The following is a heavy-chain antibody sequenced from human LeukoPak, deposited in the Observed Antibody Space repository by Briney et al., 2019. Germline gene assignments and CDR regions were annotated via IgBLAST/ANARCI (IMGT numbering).Heavy chain of an antibody. J-gene: IGHJ6*03. D-gene: IGHD2-2*01. Sequence: GGSLRLSCAASGFTFDEYGMSWVHQDPGKGLEWVSGINWNGGSTGYADSVKGRFTISRDNAKNSLYLQMNSLRAEDTALYHCARRVQVVLAATPVYYMDVWGKGTTVTVSS. CDR3: ARRVQVVLAATPVYYMDV. V-gene: IGHV3-20*01. CDR1: GFTFDEYG. CDR2: INWNGGST.